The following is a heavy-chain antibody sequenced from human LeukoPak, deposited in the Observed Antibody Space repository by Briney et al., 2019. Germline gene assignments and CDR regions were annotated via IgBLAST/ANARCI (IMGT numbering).Heavy chain of an antibody. Sequence: PGGSLRLSXAASGFTFCSYTMSWVRQSPGKGLEWLSGISGSGGTTRHADSVKGRFTISRDNSKNTLYLQMNSLRAEDTAVYYCAKDRGIVVVPTLFDYWGQGTLVTVSS. CDR2: ISGSGGTT. V-gene: IGHV3-23*01. CDR3: AKDRGIVVVPTLFDY. D-gene: IGHD2-2*01. J-gene: IGHJ4*02. CDR1: GFTFCSYT.